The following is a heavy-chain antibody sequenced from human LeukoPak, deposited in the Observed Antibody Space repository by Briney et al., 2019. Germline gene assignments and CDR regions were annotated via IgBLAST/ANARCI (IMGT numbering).Heavy chain of an antibody. J-gene: IGHJ4*02. CDR2: ISTYNGKT. Sequence: ASVKVSCKASGYSFTSYGITWVRQAPGQGLEWMGWISTYNGKTNCAQKLQGRVTMTTDTSTSTAYMELRSLRSDDTAVYYCAKDSDYGRLMDCWGQGTLVTVSS. CDR1: GYSFTSYG. V-gene: IGHV1-18*01. CDR3: AKDSDYGRLMDC. D-gene: IGHD4-17*01.